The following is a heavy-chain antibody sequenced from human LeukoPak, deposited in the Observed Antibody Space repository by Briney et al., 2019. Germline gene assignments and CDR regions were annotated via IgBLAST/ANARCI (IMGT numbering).Heavy chain of an antibody. CDR1: GYTFTSYG. CDR3: ARGFGFYYYYGMDV. CDR2: ISAYNGNT. Sequence: EASVKVSCKASGYTFTSYGISWVRQAPGQGLEWMGWISAYNGNTNYAQKLQGRVTMTTDTSTSTAYMELRSLRSDDTAVYYCARGFGFYYYYGMDVWGQGTTVTVSS. D-gene: IGHD3-16*01. J-gene: IGHJ6*02. V-gene: IGHV1-18*01.